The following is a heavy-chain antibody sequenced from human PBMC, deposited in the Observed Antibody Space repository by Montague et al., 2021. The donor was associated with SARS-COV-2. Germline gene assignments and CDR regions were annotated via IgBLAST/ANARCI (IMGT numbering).Heavy chain of an antibody. V-gene: IGHV4-4*02. CDR3: AREGSRDGYNEGFDY. CDR1: GGSISSNNW. CDR2: IYHSGRT. J-gene: IGHJ4*02. Sequence: SETLSLTCAVSGGSISSNNWWNWVRQAPGKGLEWIGEIYHSGRTNYNPPLKSRVTISVDKSKNQYSLFLSSVIAADTAVYYCAREGSRDGYNEGFDYWGQGNLVNVSP. D-gene: IGHD5-24*01.